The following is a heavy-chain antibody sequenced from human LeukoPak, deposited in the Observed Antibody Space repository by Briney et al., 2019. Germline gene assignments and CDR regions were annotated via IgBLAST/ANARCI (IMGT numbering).Heavy chain of an antibody. CDR3: ARELWFGELFFDY. J-gene: IGHJ4*02. Sequence: GKSLRLSCAGSGYTFNDYTIHWVRQAPGKGLEWVAVISYDGSNKYYADSVKGRFTISRDTSKNTLYLQMNSLRAEDTAIYFCARELWFGELFFDYWGQGTLVTVSS. CDR1: GYTFNDYT. D-gene: IGHD3-10*01. V-gene: IGHV3-30*04. CDR2: ISYDGSNK.